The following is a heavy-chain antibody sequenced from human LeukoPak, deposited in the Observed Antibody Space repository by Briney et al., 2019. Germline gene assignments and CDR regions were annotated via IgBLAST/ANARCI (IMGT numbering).Heavy chain of an antibody. J-gene: IGHJ4*02. CDR2: INSGSSDK. CDR1: GFTFSLYA. D-gene: IGHD3-3*01. CDR3: ARDTYEPGLIDF. V-gene: IGHV3-21*05. Sequence: GGSLRLSCAAYGFTFSLYAMNWVRQAPGKGLEWVSYINSGSSDKHYTESLRGRFTISRDNAKKTLYLQMDSLRAEDTAVYYCARDTYEPGLIDFWGQGTLVSVSS.